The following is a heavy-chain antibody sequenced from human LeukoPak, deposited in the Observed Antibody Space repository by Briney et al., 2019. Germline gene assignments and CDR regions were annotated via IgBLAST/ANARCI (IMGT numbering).Heavy chain of an antibody. D-gene: IGHD5/OR15-5a*01. CDR2: INHSGST. CDR3: ARGHLVSNAFDI. V-gene: IGHV4-34*01. CDR1: GGSFSGYY. Sequence: SETLSLTCAVYGGSFSGYYWSWIRQPPGKGLEWIGEINHSGSTNYSPSLKSRVTISVDTSKNQFSLKLSSVTAADTAVYYCARGHLVSNAFDIWGQGTMVTVSS. J-gene: IGHJ3*02.